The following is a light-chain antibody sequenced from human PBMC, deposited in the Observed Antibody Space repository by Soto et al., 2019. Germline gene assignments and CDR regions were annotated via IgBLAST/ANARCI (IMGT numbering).Light chain of an antibody. CDR3: QSYDSSLNGYV. CDR2: ANN. Sequence: SGLTQPPSVSGAPGHRVTISCTGSSSNIGGAYDVHWYQQLPGIAPKLLIYANNYRPSGVPDRFSGSKSGTSASLAITGLQAEDEADYYCQSYDSSLNGYVSGTGTKVTVL. CDR1: SSNIGGAYD. V-gene: IGLV1-40*01. J-gene: IGLJ1*01.